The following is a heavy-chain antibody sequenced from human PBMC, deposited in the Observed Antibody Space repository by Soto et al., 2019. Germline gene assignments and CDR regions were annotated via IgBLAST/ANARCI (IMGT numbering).Heavy chain of an antibody. D-gene: IGHD5-18*01. CDR1: GFTFSRYA. CDR3: AKREGYGSVDY. V-gene: IGHV3-23*01. CDR2: IDGSGDNT. J-gene: IGHJ4*02. Sequence: EVQLLESGGGLAQPGGYLRLSCAASGFTFSRYAMSWVRKAPGKGPEWVSTIDGSGDNTYYADSVKGRFTISRDNFKNTLHLQMNSLRAEDMAVYYCAKREGYGSVDYWGQGTLVTVSS.